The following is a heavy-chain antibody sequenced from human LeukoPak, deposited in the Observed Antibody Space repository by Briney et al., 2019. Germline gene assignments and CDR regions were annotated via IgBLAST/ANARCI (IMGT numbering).Heavy chain of an antibody. CDR3: ARDQEAGVGATAFDY. CDR1: GYTFTSYG. J-gene: IGHJ4*02. CDR2: ISAYNGNT. Sequence: ASVKVSCKDSGYTFTSYGISWVRQAPGQGLEWMGWISAYNGNTNYAQKLQGRVTMTTDTSTSTAYMELRSLRSDDTAVYYCARDQEAGVGATAFDYWGQGTLVTVSS. D-gene: IGHD1-26*01. V-gene: IGHV1-18*01.